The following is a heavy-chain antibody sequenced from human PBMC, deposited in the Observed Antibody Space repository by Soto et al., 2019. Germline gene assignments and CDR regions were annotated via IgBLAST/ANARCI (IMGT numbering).Heavy chain of an antibody. CDR2: IKQDGSEK. V-gene: IGHV3-7*01. J-gene: IGHJ5*02. D-gene: IGHD6-6*01. CDR3: ARDREYSSSSSWFDP. Sequence: PRLSCAASGFTFSSYWMSWVRQAPGKGLEWVANIKQDGSEKYYVDSVKGRFTISRDNAKNSLYLQMNSLRAEDTAVYCCARDREYSSSSSWFDPWGQGTLVTVSS. CDR1: GFTFSSYW.